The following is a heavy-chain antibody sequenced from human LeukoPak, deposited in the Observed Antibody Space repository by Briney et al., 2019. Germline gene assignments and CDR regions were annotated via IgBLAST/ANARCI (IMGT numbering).Heavy chain of an antibody. J-gene: IGHJ4*02. CDR1: EFTFSNYA. CDR2: ISGSGGST. Sequence: PGGSLRLSCAASEFTFSNYAMSWARQAPGKGLEWASAISGSGGSTYYADSVKGRFTISRDNSKNTLYLQMNSLRAEDTAVYYCTKGTIWLPFDYWGQGTLVTVSS. V-gene: IGHV3-23*01. D-gene: IGHD5-18*01. CDR3: TKGTIWLPFDY.